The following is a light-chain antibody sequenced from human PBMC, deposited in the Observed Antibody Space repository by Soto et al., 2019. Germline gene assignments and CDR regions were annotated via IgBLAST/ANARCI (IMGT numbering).Light chain of an antibody. CDR2: EVS. CDR3: SSYTSSSTLV. J-gene: IGLJ3*02. V-gene: IGLV2-14*01. Sequence: QSVLTQPASVSGSPGQSITISCTGTSSDVGGYNYVSWYQQHPGKAPKLMIYEVSNRPSGVPNRFSGSKSGNTASLTISGLQAEDEVEYYCSSYTSSSTLVFGGGTKVTVL. CDR1: SSDVGGYNY.